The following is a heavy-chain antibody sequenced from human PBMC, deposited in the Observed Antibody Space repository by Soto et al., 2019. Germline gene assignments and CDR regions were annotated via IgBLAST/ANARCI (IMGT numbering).Heavy chain of an antibody. CDR3: ARMYYYDSSGYYYFDY. CDR1: GYTFTSYG. D-gene: IGHD3-22*01. Sequence: ASVKVSCKASGYTFTSYGISWVRQAPGQGLEWMGWISAYNGNTNYAQKLQGRVTMTTDTSTSTAYMELRSLRPDDTAVYYCARMYYYDSSGYYYFDYWAREPWSPSPQ. J-gene: IGHJ4*02. CDR2: ISAYNGNT. V-gene: IGHV1-18*01.